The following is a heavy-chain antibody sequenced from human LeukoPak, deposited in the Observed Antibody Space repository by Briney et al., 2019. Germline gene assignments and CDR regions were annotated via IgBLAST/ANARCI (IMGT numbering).Heavy chain of an antibody. D-gene: IGHD2-15*01. CDR2: INPNSGGT. V-gene: IGHV1-2*02. CDR3: ARDTGSLSAFDI. Sequence: ASVKVSCKASGYTFTGYYIHWVRQAPGQGLEWMGWINPNSGGTNYAQKFQGRVTMTRDTSISTAYMELSRLRSDDTAVYYCARDTGSLSAFDIWGQGTMVTVSS. J-gene: IGHJ3*02. CDR1: GYTFTGYY.